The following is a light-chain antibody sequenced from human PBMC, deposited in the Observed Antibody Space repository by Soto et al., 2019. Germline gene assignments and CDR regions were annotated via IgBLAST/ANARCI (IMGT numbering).Light chain of an antibody. V-gene: IGKV3-11*01. J-gene: IGKJ4*01. CDR1: QSVSTY. Sequence: EIVLTQSPATLALSPGERATLSCRASQSVSTYLAWYQQKSGQAPRLLIYDASNRATGIPARFSGSGSGTDFTLTISSLEPEDFAVYYCQQRSSWPLTFGGGTKVDIK. CDR2: DAS. CDR3: QQRSSWPLT.